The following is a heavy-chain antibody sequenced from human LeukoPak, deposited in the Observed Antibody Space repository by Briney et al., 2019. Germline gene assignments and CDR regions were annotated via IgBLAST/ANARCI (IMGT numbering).Heavy chain of an antibody. CDR3: ARQEGIAAAANPFDY. CDR1: GYSFTNYW. D-gene: IGHD6-13*01. V-gene: IGHV5-51*01. J-gene: IGHJ4*02. CDR2: IYPGDSDT. Sequence: GESLKISCKGSGYSFTNYWIGWVRQMPGKGLEWMGIIYPGDSDTRYSPSFQGQVTISADKSISTAYLQWSSLKASDTAMYYCARQEGIAAAANPFDYWGQGTLVTVSS.